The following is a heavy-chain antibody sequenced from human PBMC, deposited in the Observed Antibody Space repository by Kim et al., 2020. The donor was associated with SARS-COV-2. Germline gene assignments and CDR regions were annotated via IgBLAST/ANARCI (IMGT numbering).Heavy chain of an antibody. CDR2: ISYDGSNK. D-gene: IGHD3-10*01. CDR3: AKDRRKGLYGSGSYYIDY. V-gene: IGHV3-30*18. J-gene: IGHJ4*02. Sequence: GGSLRLSCAASGFTFSSYGMHWVRQAPGKGLEWVAVISYDGSNKYYADSVKGRFTISRDNSKNTLYLQMNSLRAEDTAVYYCAKDRRKGLYGSGSYYIDYWGQGTLVTVSS. CDR1: GFTFSSYG.